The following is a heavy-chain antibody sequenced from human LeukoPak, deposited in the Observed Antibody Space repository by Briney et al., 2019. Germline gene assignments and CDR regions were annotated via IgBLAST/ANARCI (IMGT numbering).Heavy chain of an antibody. D-gene: IGHD5-12*01. J-gene: IGHJ6*02. CDR3: AREGVATIGAGGYYYYGMDV. Sequence: GASVKVSCKASGYTFTCYYMHWVRQAPGQGVEWRGWINPNSGGTNYAQKFQGRVTMTRDTSISTVYMELSRLRSDDTAVYYCAREGVATIGAGGYYYYGMDVWGQGTTVTVSS. V-gene: IGHV1-2*02. CDR1: GYTFTCYY. CDR2: INPNSGGT.